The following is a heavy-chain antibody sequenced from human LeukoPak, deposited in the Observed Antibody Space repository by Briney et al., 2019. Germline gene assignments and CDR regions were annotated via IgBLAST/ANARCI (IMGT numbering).Heavy chain of an antibody. CDR3: ARGRYSYGQLDY. D-gene: IGHD5-18*01. CDR1: GFTFSSYA. CDR2: ISYDGSNK. Sequence: GRSLRLSCAASGFTFSSYAMHWVRQAPGKGLEWVAVISYDGSNKYYADSVEGRFTISRDNSKNTLYLQMNSLRAEDTAVYYCARGRYSYGQLDYWGQGTLVTVSS. J-gene: IGHJ4*02. V-gene: IGHV3-30-3*01.